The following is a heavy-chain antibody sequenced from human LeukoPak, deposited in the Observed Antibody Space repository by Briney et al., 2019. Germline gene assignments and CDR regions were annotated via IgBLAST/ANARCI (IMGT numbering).Heavy chain of an antibody. D-gene: IGHD2-2*01. J-gene: IGHJ4*02. CDR2: INPNDGDT. CDR1: GYTFTDYY. V-gene: IGHV1-2*02. Sequence: GASVTVSCKASGYTFTDYYMHWVRQAPGQGFEWMGWINPNDGDTNYAQKFQGRVTMTRDTSISTAHMEVSRLRSDDTAVYYCARANSLYCSSSTCLFDYWGQGTLVTVSS. CDR3: ARANSLYCSSSTCLFDY.